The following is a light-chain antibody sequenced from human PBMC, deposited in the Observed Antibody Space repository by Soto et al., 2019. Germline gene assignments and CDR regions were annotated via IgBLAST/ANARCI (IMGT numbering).Light chain of an antibody. CDR2: SNN. Sequence: QSVLTQPPSASGTPGQRVTISCSGSSSNIGSNSVNWYQQLPGTAPKPLIYSNNQRPSGVPDQFSGSKSGTSASLAISGLQSEDEADYYCAAWDDSLNGVVFGGGTKLTVL. J-gene: IGLJ2*01. CDR3: AAWDDSLNGVV. V-gene: IGLV1-44*01. CDR1: SSNIGSNS.